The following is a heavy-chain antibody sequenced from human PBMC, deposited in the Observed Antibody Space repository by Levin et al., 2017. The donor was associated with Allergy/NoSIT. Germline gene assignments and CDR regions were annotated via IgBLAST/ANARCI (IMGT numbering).Heavy chain of an antibody. J-gene: IGHJ4*02. D-gene: IGHD1-26*01. CDR2: IYTGGNT. CDR1: GFTVSSNY. CDR3: ARGKLWATNFDY. Sequence: QPGGSLRLSCAASGFTVSSNYMSWVRQAPGKGLEWVSVIYTGGNTYYADSVKGRFTISRDNSKNTLYLQMNSLRAEDTAVYYCARGKLWATNFDYWGQGTLVTVSS. V-gene: IGHV3-53*01.